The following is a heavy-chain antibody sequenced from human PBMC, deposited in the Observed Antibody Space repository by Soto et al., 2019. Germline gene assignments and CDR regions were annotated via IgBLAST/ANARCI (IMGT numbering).Heavy chain of an antibody. CDR3: TTDSRSHCAPLFDY. J-gene: IGHJ4*02. V-gene: IGHV3-15*01. Sequence: GGSLRLSCAASGFTFSKAWMNWVRQAPGKGLEWVGRIKSKTDEETIIYAAPMEGRFTISRDDSKNTLYLQMNSLKTEDTAVYYCTTDSRSHCAPLFDYWGQGILVTVSS. CDR2: IKSKTDEETI. D-gene: IGHD3-10*01. CDR1: GFTFSKAW.